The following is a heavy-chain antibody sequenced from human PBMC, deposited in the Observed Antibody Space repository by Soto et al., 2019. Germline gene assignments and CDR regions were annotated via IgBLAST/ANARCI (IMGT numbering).Heavy chain of an antibody. CDR2: ISDDGSNK. CDR1: GFTFSNYG. D-gene: IGHD3-3*01. J-gene: IGHJ6*02. CDR3: TKRRNVLRFLEWSSGMEV. Sequence: GSLRLACAASGFTFSNYGMHWVRQAPGKGLEWVAFISDDGSNKYYADSMKGRFTMSRDNSKSTLYLQMNSLRVEDTAVYYCTKRRNVLRFLEWSSGMEVWGQGTTVTVSS. V-gene: IGHV3-30*18.